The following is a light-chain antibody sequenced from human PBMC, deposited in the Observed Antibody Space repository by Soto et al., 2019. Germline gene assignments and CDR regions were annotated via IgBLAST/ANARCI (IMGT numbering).Light chain of an antibody. CDR2: EVT. J-gene: IGLJ2*01. Sequence: QSALTQPASVSGSPGQSITISCTGTSSDVGGYNFVSWYQQYPGKAPKLIIYEVTDRPSGVSNRFSGSKFGSTASLTISGLQAEDEADYYCSSYTRRNTLTFGGGTKLTVL. CDR1: SSDVGGYNF. CDR3: SSYTRRNTLT. V-gene: IGLV2-14*01.